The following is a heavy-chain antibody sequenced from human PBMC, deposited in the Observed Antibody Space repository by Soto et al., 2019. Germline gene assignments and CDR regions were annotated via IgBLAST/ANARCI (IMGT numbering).Heavy chain of an antibody. V-gene: IGHV3-23*01. D-gene: IGHD2-21*01. Sequence: EVQLLASGGGLVQPGGSLRLSCAASGFTFSSYAMNWVRPAPGKGLEWVSAISGSGGSTYYADSVKGRFTISRDNSKNTLYLQMNSLRAEDTAVYYCAKAGDYSYFHYWGQGTLVTVSS. CDR2: ISGSGGST. CDR1: GFTFSSYA. J-gene: IGHJ4*02. CDR3: AKAGDYSYFHY.